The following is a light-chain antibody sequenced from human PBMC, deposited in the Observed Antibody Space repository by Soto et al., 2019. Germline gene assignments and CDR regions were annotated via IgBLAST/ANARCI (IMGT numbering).Light chain of an antibody. CDR2: GAS. V-gene: IGKV3-15*01. Sequence: EIVMTQSPATLSVSPGERVTLSCRASQNIGSNLAWYQQKFGQAPRLLIYGASTRVTGIPARISGSGSGTEFTLTITCLQSEDFGVYHCQQYHNWWPFGQGTKVDFK. CDR1: QNIGSN. CDR3: QQYHNWWP. J-gene: IGKJ1*01.